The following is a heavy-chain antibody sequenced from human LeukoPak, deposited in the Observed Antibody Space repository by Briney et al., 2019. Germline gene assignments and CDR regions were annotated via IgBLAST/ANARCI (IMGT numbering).Heavy chain of an antibody. D-gene: IGHD2-2*01. J-gene: IGHJ4*02. CDR3: AKVRYCTSTGCQNYFDY. V-gene: IGHV3-30*02. Sequence: GGSLRLSCAASGFTFSSYGMHWVRQAPGKGLEWVAFIRYDGSNKYYADSVKGRFTISRDNSKNTLYLQMNSLRAEDTAVYYCAKVRYCTSTGCQNYFDYWGQGTLVTVSS. CDR1: GFTFSSYG. CDR2: IRYDGSNK.